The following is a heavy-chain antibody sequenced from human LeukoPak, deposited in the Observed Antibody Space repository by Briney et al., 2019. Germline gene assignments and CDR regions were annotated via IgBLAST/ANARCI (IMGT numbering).Heavy chain of an antibody. CDR3: AKDAAARPNGFDY. CDR2: ISGSGGST. CDR1: GFTFSSYA. V-gene: IGHV3-23*01. J-gene: IGHJ4*02. Sequence: TGGSLRLSCAASGFTFSSYAMSWVRQAPGEGLEWVSAISGSGGSTYYADSVKGRFTISRDNSKNTLYLQMNSLRAEDTAVYYCAKDAAARPNGFDYWGQGTLVTVSS. D-gene: IGHD6-6*01.